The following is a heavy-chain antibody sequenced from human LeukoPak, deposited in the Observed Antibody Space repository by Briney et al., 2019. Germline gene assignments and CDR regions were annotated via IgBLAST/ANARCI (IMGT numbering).Heavy chain of an antibody. Sequence: ASVRVSCKASGYTFTAYYIHWVRQAPGQGLEWMGWINPNSGGTNYAQKFQGRVTLTRDTSITTAYMELSRLRSDDTAVYYCAKARGLYCSSTSCYDCDVWGKGTTVTVSS. V-gene: IGHV1-2*02. J-gene: IGHJ6*04. CDR1: GYTFTAYY. CDR2: INPNSGGT. CDR3: AKARGLYCSSTSCYDCDV. D-gene: IGHD2-2*01.